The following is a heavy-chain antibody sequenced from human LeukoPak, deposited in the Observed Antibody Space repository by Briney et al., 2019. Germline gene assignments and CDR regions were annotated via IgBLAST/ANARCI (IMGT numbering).Heavy chain of an antibody. CDR2: IWPDGINK. D-gene: IGHD1-26*01. V-gene: IGHV3-30*02. J-gene: IGHJ4*02. Sequence: PGGSLRLSCAASGFTFSNYGMHWVRQAPGKGLEWVAAIWPDGINKDYADSVKGRFTISRDNSKNILYLQMNSLRAEDTAVYYCAKDRQWEDGYFDYWGQGTLVTVSS. CDR3: AKDRQWEDGYFDY. CDR1: GFTFSNYG.